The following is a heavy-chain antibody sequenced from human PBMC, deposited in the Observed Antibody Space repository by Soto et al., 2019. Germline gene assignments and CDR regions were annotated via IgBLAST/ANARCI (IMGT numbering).Heavy chain of an antibody. D-gene: IGHD3-22*01. CDR2: IYPGDSDT. CDR1: GYTFTSYW. V-gene: IGHV5-51*01. Sequence: PGEFLKISCKGSGYTFTSYWIVWVRQMPGKGLEWMGIIYPGDSDTKYSPSFQGQVTISADKSISTAYLQWNSLKASDSAMYYCARPSYDSNGYYYFDYWGQGTLVTVSS. CDR3: ARPSYDSNGYYYFDY. J-gene: IGHJ4*02.